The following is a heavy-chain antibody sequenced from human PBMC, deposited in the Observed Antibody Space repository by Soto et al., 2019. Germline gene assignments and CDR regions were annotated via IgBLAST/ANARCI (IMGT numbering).Heavy chain of an antibody. Sequence: SETLSLTCTVSGGSVISGSYYFSCIRQPPGKGLEWIGYIYYSGSTNYNPSLKSRVTISVDTSKNQFSLKLSSVTAADTAVYYCARGGLYSSGWYRFDYWGQGTLVTVSS. CDR1: GGSVISGSYY. J-gene: IGHJ4*02. CDR2: IYYSGST. CDR3: ARGGLYSSGWYRFDY. D-gene: IGHD6-19*01. V-gene: IGHV4-61*01.